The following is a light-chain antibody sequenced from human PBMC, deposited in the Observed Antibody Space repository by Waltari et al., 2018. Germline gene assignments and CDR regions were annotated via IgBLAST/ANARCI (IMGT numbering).Light chain of an antibody. J-gene: IGKJ1*01. CDR1: QSPSSY. V-gene: IGKV1-39*01. CDR2: AAS. CDR3: QQTYSAPT. Sequence: DIQMTLSPSSLSASIGDRVTISCRASQSPSSYLNWYQHKPGKAPNLLIYAASALQSGVPSRFRGSGSGTDFTLTITSLQPEDFATYYCQQTYSAPTFGQGTKVEIK.